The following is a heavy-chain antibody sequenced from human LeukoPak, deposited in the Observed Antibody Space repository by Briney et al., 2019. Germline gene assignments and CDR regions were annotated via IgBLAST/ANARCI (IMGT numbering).Heavy chain of an antibody. CDR2: ISGSGGST. Sequence: PGGSLRLSCAASGFTFSSYAMSWVRQAPGRGLEWVSAISGSGGSTYYADSVKGRFTISRDNSKNTLYLQMNSLRAEDTAVYYCAKGGGDYSKGIDYWGQGTLVTVSS. V-gene: IGHV3-23*01. D-gene: IGHD4-11*01. CDR1: GFTFSSYA. CDR3: AKGGGDYSKGIDY. J-gene: IGHJ4*02.